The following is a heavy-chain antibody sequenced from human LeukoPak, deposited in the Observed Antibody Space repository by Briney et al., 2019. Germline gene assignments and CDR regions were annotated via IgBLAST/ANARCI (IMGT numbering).Heavy chain of an antibody. CDR2: ISSSSSYI. V-gene: IGHV3-21*01. CDR3: ARDFQMVRGVIIARPDAFDI. CDR1: GFTFSSYS. D-gene: IGHD3-10*01. J-gene: IGHJ3*02. Sequence: GGSLRLSCAASGFTFSSYSMNWVRQAPGKGLEWVSSISSSSSYIYYADSVKGRFTISRDNAKNSLYLQMNGLRAEDTAVYYCARDFQMVRGVIIARPDAFDIWGQGTMVTVSS.